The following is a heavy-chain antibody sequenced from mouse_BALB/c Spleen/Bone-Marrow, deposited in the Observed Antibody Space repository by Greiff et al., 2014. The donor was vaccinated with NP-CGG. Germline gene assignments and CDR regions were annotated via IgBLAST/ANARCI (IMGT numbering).Heavy chain of an antibody. D-gene: IGHD4-1*01. V-gene: IGHV1-69*02. Sequence: VKLVESGAELVKPGAPVKLSCKASGYTFTSYWMNWVKQRPGRGLEWIGRIDPSDSETHYSQKFKDKATLTVDKSSSTAYIQLSSLTSEDSAVYYCARNWVYFDYWGQGTTLTVSS. CDR2: IDPSDSET. CDR1: GYTFTSYW. J-gene: IGHJ2*01. CDR3: ARNWVYFDY.